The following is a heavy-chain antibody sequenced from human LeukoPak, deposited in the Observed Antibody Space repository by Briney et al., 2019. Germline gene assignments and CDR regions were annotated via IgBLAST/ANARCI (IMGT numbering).Heavy chain of an antibody. Sequence: GRSLRLSCAASGFTFSSYAMHWVRQATGKGLEWVAVISYDGSNKYYADSVKGRFTISRDNSKNTLYLQMNSLRAEDTAVYYCARVASMIVEKFDYWGQGTLVTVSS. D-gene: IGHD3-22*01. CDR3: ARVASMIVEKFDY. CDR1: GFTFSSYA. CDR2: ISYDGSNK. J-gene: IGHJ4*02. V-gene: IGHV3-30*04.